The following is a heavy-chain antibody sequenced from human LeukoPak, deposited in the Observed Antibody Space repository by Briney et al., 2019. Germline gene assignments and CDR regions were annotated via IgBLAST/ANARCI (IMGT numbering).Heavy chain of an antibody. Sequence: PSETLSLTCAVYGVSFSGYYWSWIRQPPGKGLEWIGEINHSGSTNYNPSLKSRVTISVDTSKNQFSLKLSSVTAADTAVYYCARLRGYGSGSYYKAPNYYYYGMDVWGKGTTVTVSS. CDR1: GVSFSGYY. CDR2: INHSGST. D-gene: IGHD3-10*01. CDR3: ARLRGYGSGSYYKAPNYYYYGMDV. J-gene: IGHJ6*04. V-gene: IGHV4-34*01.